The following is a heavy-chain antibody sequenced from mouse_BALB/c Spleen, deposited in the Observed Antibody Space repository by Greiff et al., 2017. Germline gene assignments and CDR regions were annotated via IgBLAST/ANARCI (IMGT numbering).Heavy chain of an antibody. CDR1: GFTFSSYY. CDR3: ARHHDYGFAY. CDR2: INSNGGST. Sequence: EVNVVESGGGLVKLGGSLKLSCAASGFTFSSYYMSWVRQTPEKRLELVAAINSNGGSTYYPDTVKGRFTISRDNAKNTLYLQMSSLKSEDTALYYCARHHDYGFAYGGKETLVTVSA. V-gene: IGHV5-6-2*01. J-gene: IGHJ3*01. D-gene: IGHD2-4*01.